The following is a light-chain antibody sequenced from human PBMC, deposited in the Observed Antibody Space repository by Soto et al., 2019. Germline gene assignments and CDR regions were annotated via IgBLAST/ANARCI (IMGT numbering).Light chain of an antibody. V-gene: IGKV3-11*01. CDR2: DAS. J-gene: IGKJ4*01. CDR3: QQRSDWAGLT. Sequence: EIVLTQSPATLSLSPGERASLSCRASQSVRSYLAWYQQKPGQAPRRLIYDASNRATGIPARFSGSGSGTDFTLTISGLEPEDFAVYYCQQRSDWAGLTFGGGTKVEIK. CDR1: QSVRSY.